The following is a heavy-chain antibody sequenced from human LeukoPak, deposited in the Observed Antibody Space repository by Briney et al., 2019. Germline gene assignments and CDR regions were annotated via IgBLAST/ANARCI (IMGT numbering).Heavy chain of an antibody. CDR1: GGSISSYY. Sequence: PSETLSLTCTVSGGSISSYYWSWIRQPPGKGLEWIGYIYYSGSTNYNPSLKSRVTISVDTSKNQFSLKLSSVTAADTAVYYCARGRSPGYYYYGMDVWGQGPRSPSP. CDR2: IYYSGST. V-gene: IGHV4-59*01. D-gene: IGHD3-16*01. J-gene: IGHJ6*02. CDR3: ARGRSPGYYYYGMDV.